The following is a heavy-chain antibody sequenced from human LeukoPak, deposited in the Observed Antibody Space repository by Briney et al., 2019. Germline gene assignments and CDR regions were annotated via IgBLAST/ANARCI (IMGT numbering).Heavy chain of an antibody. D-gene: IGHD1-26*01. Sequence: PSETLSLTCSVSGGSISSSAYYWGWIRQPPGKGLEWIGSISYSGSTYYNPSLKSRVTISVDTSKNQFSLKLSSVTAADTAVYYCARTVGATGIVCWGQGTLVTVSS. J-gene: IGHJ4*02. CDR2: ISYSGST. V-gene: IGHV4-39*07. CDR1: GGSISSSAYY. CDR3: ARTVGATGIVC.